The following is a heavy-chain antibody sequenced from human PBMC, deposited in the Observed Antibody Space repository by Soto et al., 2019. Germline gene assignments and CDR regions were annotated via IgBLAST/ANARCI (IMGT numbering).Heavy chain of an antibody. J-gene: IGHJ5*02. V-gene: IGHV3-48*03. D-gene: IGHD3-10*01. CDR3: ARGINMVRGVTQNPNWLEP. Sequence: GGSLRLSCAASGFTFSSYEMNWVRQAPGKGLEWVSYISSSGSTIYYADSVKGRFTISRDNAKNSLYLQMNSLRAEDTAVYYCARGINMVRGVTQNPNWLEPSGQGPLVTVSS. CDR1: GFTFSSYE. CDR2: ISSSGSTI.